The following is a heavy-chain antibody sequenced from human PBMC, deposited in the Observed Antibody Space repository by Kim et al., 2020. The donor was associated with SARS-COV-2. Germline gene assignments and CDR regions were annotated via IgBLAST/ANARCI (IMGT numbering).Heavy chain of an antibody. CDR1: GFTFSSYG. D-gene: IGHD3-22*01. Sequence: GGSLRLSCAASGFTFSSYGMHWVRQAPGKGLEWVAVIWYDGSNKYYADSVKGRFTISRDNSKNTLYLQMNSLRAEDTAVYYCARPRLSYYESSGYYPGPVGCWGQGTLVTVSA. CDR3: ARPRLSYYESSGYYPGPVGC. J-gene: IGHJ4*02. V-gene: IGHV3-33*01. CDR2: IWYDGSNK.